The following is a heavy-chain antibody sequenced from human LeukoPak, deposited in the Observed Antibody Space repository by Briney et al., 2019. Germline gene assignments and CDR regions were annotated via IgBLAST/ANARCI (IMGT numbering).Heavy chain of an antibody. V-gene: IGHV4-34*01. D-gene: IGHD3-3*01. CDR3: ARRPPSTIFGFDP. Sequence: SETLSLTCAVYGGSFSDYYWNWIRQSPGKGLEWIGEINHRGSTNYNPSLKSRVTMSVDTSKNQFSLKLSSVTAADTAVYYCARRPPSTIFGFDPWGQGTLVTVSS. CDR2: INHRGST. J-gene: IGHJ5*02. CDR1: GGSFSDYY.